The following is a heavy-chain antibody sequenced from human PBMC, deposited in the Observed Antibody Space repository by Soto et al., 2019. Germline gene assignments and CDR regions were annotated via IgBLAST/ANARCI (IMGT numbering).Heavy chain of an antibody. V-gene: IGHV1-2*02. CDR2: INPNSGGT. Sequence: ASVKVSCKASGYTFTGYYMHWVRQAPGQGLEWMGWINPNSGGTNHAQKFQGRVTMTRDTSISTAYMELSRLRSDDTAVYYCARDLVGIAVAGTGGPAFDIWGQGTMVTVSS. J-gene: IGHJ3*02. CDR1: GYTFTGYY. D-gene: IGHD6-19*01. CDR3: ARDLVGIAVAGTGGPAFDI.